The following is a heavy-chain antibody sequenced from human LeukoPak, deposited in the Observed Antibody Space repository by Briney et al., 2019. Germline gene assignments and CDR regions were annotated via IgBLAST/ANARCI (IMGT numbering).Heavy chain of an antibody. J-gene: IGHJ4*02. D-gene: IGHD3-3*01. V-gene: IGHV4-39*07. CDR2: IYYSGST. CDR3: ARVLVPYYDFWSGYYKGEFDY. Sequence: SETLSLTCTVSGGSISSSSYYWGWIRQPPGKGLEWIGSIYYSGSTYYNPSLKSRVTISVDTSKNQFSLKLSSVTAADTAVYYCARVLVPYYDFWSGYYKGEFDYWGPGTLVTVSS. CDR1: GGSISSSSYY.